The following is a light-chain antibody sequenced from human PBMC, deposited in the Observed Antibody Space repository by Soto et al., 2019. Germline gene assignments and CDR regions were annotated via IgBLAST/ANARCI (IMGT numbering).Light chain of an antibody. J-gene: IGKJ1*01. CDR3: LQYSSHSWT. CDR1: QTISNW. V-gene: IGKV1-5*01. Sequence: EIQMTQSPSTLSASVGDRFTITCMASQTISNWLAWYQVKPGKAPKLLMHDASSLESGVSSRFSGSGSGTESTLTISRLQPDDVATYYCLQYSSHSWTVGQGTQVEIK. CDR2: DAS.